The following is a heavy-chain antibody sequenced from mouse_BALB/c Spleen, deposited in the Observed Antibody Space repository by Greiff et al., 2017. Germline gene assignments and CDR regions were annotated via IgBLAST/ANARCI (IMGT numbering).Heavy chain of an antibody. D-gene: IGHD1-1*01. V-gene: IGHV5-12-1*01. CDR1: GFTFSSYT. Sequence: EVKLVESGGGLVKPGGSLKLSCAASGFTFSSYTMSWVRQTPEKRLEWVAYISSGGGSTYYPDTVKGRFTISRDNAKNTLYLQMSSLKSEDTAMYYCARHNYSGGFAYWGQGTLVTVSA. CDR3: ARHNYSGGFAY. CDR2: ISSGGGST. J-gene: IGHJ3*01.